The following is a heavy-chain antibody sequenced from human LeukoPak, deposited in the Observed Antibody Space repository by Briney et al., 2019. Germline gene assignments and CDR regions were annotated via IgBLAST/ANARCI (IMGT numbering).Heavy chain of an antibody. J-gene: IGHJ6*04. CDR3: VKESRFYGMDV. CDR1: GFTFSSYA. Sequence: PGGSLRLSCSASGFTFSSYAMHWVRQAPGKGLEYVSAISSNGGSTYYADSVKGRFTISRDNSKNTLYLQMSSLRAEDTAVYYCVKESRFYGMDVWGKGTTVTVSS. V-gene: IGHV3-64D*06. CDR2: ISSNGGST.